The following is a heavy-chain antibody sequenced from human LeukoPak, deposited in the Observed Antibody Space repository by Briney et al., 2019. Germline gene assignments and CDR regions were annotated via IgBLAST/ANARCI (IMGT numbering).Heavy chain of an antibody. CDR1: GTSMTSHF. V-gene: IGHV4-4*07. CDR2: ISNRGRT. CDR3: ARARQRYYDILTGSAAVYYYYYMDV. Sequence: SETLSLTCRVSGTSMTSHFWSWIRQPAGKSLEWIGHISNRGRTTYNPSPSSRVTLSLDTSKNEFSLKLTSVTAADTAVYYCARARQRYYDILTGSAAVYYYYYMDVWGKGTTVTISS. D-gene: IGHD3-9*01. J-gene: IGHJ6*03.